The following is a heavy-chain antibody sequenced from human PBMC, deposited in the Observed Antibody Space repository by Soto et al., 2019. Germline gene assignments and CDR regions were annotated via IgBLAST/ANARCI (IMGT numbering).Heavy chain of an antibody. Sequence: QVQLVQSGAEVKKPGASVKVSCKASGYTFTSYYMHWVRQAPGQGLEWMGIINPSGGSTSYAQKFPGRVTMTRDTSTSTVYMELSSLRSEDTAVYYCARDGTKFRSNDYGDYVGYWGQGTLVTVSS. J-gene: IGHJ4*02. CDR1: GYTFTSYY. CDR3: ARDGTKFRSNDYGDYVGY. CDR2: INPSGGST. D-gene: IGHD4-17*01. V-gene: IGHV1-46*01.